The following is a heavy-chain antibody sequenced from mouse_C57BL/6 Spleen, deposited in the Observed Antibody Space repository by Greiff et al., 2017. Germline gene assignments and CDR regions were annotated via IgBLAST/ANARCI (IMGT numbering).Heavy chain of an antibody. V-gene: IGHV5-12*01. CDR1: GFTFSDYY. Sequence: EVKLMESGGGLVQPGGSLKLSCAASGFTFSDYYMYWVRQTPEKRLEWVAYISNGGGSTYYPDTVKGRFTISRDNAKNTLYLQMSRLKSEDTAMYYCARQDSKAYFDYWGQGTTLTVSS. CDR3: ARQDSKAYFDY. J-gene: IGHJ2*01. CDR2: ISNGGGST. D-gene: IGHD2-5*01.